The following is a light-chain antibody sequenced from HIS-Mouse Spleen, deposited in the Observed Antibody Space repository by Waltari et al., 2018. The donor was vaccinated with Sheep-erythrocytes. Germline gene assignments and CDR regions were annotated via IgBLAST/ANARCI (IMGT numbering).Light chain of an antibody. Sequence: NFMLTQPHSVSESPGKTVTISCTRSSGSIASNYVQWYQQRPGSAPTTVIYEDNQRPSVLADRFSGSIDSSSNSASLTISGLKTEDEADYYCQSYDSSNHVVFGGGTKLTVL. CDR3: QSYDSSNHVV. V-gene: IGLV6-57*04. CDR1: SGSIASNY. CDR2: EDN. J-gene: IGLJ2*01.